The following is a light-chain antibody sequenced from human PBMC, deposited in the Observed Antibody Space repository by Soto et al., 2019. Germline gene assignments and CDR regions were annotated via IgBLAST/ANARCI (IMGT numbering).Light chain of an antibody. CDR1: QGISNY. Sequence: IQLTQSPSSLSASVGDRVTITCRASQGISNYLAWYQQKPGKAPKLLIYSASTLQRGVSSRFSGNGSGADFTLMISSLQPEDVATYFCQQANIYPFTVGLGTKVEIK. CDR3: QQANIYPFT. CDR2: SAS. J-gene: IGKJ3*01. V-gene: IGKV1-9*01.